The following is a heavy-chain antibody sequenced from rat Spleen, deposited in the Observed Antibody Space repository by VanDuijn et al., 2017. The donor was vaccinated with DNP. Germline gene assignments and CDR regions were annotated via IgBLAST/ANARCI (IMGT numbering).Heavy chain of an antibody. D-gene: IGHD1-12*02. Sequence: QVQLKESGPGLVQPSQTLSLTCTVAGFSLTSNNVHWVRQPPGEGLEWMGVIWNNGGTRYNSVLKSRLSISRDTSKRQVFLKMNSLQTEDTATYYCARETMMVVITTPFDYWGQGVMVTVSS. V-gene: IGHV2-41*01. CDR1: GFSLTSNN. J-gene: IGHJ2*01. CDR3: ARETMMVVITTPFDY. CDR2: IWNNGGT.